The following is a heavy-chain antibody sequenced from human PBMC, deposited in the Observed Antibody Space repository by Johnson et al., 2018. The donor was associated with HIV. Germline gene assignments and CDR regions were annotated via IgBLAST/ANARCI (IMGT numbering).Heavy chain of an antibody. Sequence: VQLVESGGGLVQPGGSLRLSCAASGFTVSSNYMSWVRQAPGKGLEWVSVLFSGGTTYYADSVKGSFTISRDNSKNTLYLQMNSLRAEDTAVYYCARACRDGYTCDVYDIWGQGTMVTVSS. CDR2: LFSGGTT. CDR3: ARACRDGYTCDVYDI. J-gene: IGHJ3*02. CDR1: GFTVSSNY. V-gene: IGHV3-66*01. D-gene: IGHD5-24*01.